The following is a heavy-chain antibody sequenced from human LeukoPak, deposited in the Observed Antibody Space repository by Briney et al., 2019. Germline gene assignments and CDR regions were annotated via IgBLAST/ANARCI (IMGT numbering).Heavy chain of an antibody. CDR1: GYSFTSYW. V-gene: IGHV5-51*01. Sequence: GESLKISCKGSGYSFTSYWIGWVRPMPRKGLEWMGIISPGDSDTRYSPSFQGEVTISADKSISTASRQWCRLKASDTAMYYCARHGGNRGSSGPDYWGQGTLVTVSS. D-gene: IGHD6-19*01. J-gene: IGHJ4*02. CDR2: ISPGDSDT. CDR3: ARHGGNRGSSGPDY.